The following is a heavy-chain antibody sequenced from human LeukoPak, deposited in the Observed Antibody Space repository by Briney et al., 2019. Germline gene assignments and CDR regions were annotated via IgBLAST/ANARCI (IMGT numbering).Heavy chain of an antibody. V-gene: IGHV3-23*01. CDR1: GFTFSSYA. J-gene: IGHJ4*02. CDR2: ISGSGGST. Sequence: GGSLRLSCAASGFTFSSYAMSWVRQAPGKGLEWVSAISGSGGSTYYADSVKGRFTISRDNSKNTLYLQMNSLRAEDTAVYYCAKSFSGNYYGSGPGDYWGQGTLVTVSS. CDR3: AKSFSGNYYGSGPGDY. D-gene: IGHD3-10*01.